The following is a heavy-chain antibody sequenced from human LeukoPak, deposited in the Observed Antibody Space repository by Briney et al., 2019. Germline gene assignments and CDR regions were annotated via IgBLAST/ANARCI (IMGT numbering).Heavy chain of an antibody. J-gene: IGHJ3*02. V-gene: IGHV4-59*10. CDR2: IYSTGST. CDR3: ARHLGAQSLIAFDI. CDR1: GGSFSGYY. D-gene: IGHD3-16*01. Sequence: SETLSLTCAVYGGSFSGYYWSWIRQPPGKGLEWIGRIYSTGSTNYNPSLKSRVTMSVDTSKNHFSLNLNSVTAADTAVYYCARHLGAQSLIAFDIWGRGTMVTVSS.